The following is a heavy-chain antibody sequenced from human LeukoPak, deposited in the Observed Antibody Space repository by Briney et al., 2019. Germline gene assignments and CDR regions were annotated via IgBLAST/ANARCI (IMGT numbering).Heavy chain of an antibody. V-gene: IGHV3-21*01. CDR3: ARPATGYCSSAGCHWDS. CDR2: ISASSNFI. J-gene: IGHJ4*02. Sequence: GGSLRLSCAASGFTFSTHSMYWVRQAPGEGLEWFSSISASSNFIHYAESVRGRFTISRDNAKNSLYLQMNSLGAQDTAVYYCARPATGYCSSAGCHWDSWGQGTLVTVSS. D-gene: IGHD2-2*01. CDR1: GFTFSTHS.